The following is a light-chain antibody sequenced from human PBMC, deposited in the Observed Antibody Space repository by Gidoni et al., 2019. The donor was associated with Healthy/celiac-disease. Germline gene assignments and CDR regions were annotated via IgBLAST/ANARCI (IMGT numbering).Light chain of an antibody. CDR2: DVT. V-gene: IGLV2-14*01. Sequence: QSALTQPASVSGSPGQSITISCSGTSRDVGGYDFVSWYQQHPGKAPKLIIYDVTNRPSGLSDRFSGSKSGNTASLTSSGVQAEDEAHYYCRSYTSSSTLGIFGGGTKLTVL. CDR3: RSYTSSSTLGI. CDR1: SRDVGGYDF. J-gene: IGLJ2*01.